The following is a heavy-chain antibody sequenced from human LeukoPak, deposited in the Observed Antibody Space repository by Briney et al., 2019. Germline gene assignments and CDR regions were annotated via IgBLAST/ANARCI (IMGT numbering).Heavy chain of an antibody. J-gene: IGHJ4*02. V-gene: IGHV1-46*01. CDR1: GYTFTSYY. Sequence: ASVKVSRKASGYTFTSYYMHWVRQAPGQGLEWMGIINPSGGSTSYAQKFQGRVTMTRDTSTSTVYMELSSLRSEDTAVYYCARDSPRITMVRGALPGYWGQGTLVTVSS. CDR3: ARDSPRITMVRGALPGY. CDR2: INPSGGST. D-gene: IGHD3-10*01.